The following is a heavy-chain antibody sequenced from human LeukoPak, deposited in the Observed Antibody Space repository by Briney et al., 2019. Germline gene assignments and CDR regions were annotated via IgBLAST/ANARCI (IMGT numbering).Heavy chain of an antibody. V-gene: IGHV3-48*03. CDR1: GFTFSSYE. CDR2: ISSSGSTI. J-gene: IGHJ6*04. CDR3: ASYYYFYYGMDV. Sequence: PGGSLRLSCAASGFTFSSYEMNWVRQAPGKGLEWVSYISSSGSTIYYADSVKGRFTISRDNAKNSLYLQMNSLRAEDTAVYYCASYYYFYYGMDVWGKGTTVTVSS.